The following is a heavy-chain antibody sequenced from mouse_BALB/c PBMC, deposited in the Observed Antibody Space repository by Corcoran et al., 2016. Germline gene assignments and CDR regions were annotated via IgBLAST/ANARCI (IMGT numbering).Heavy chain of an antibody. CDR1: GSTFTDYY. CDR3: ARDYDGTSSFAY. Sequence: EVQLQQSGPELVKHGASVKMSCKASGSTFTDYYMKGVKQSHGKSLEWIGDINPNNGGTSYRQKFKGKATLTVDKSSSTDYMQLNSLTSEDSAVYYCARDYDGTSSFAYWGQGTLVTVSA. D-gene: IGHD1-1*01. CDR2: INPNNGGT. V-gene: IGHV1-26*01. J-gene: IGHJ3*01.